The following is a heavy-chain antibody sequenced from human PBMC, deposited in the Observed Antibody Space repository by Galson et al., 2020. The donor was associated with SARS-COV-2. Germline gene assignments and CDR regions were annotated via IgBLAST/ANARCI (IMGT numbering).Heavy chain of an antibody. D-gene: IGHD6-13*01. CDR1: GYTFTSYA. CDR2: INAGNGNT. Sequence: GESLKISCKASGYTFTSYAMHWVRQAPGQRLEWMGWINAGNGNTKYSQKFQGRVTITRDTSASTAYMELSSLRSEDTAVYYCARVRLPYSSSWYAKNYYYYGMDVWGQGTTVTVSS. J-gene: IGHJ6*02. V-gene: IGHV1-3*01. CDR3: ARVRLPYSSSWYAKNYYYYGMDV.